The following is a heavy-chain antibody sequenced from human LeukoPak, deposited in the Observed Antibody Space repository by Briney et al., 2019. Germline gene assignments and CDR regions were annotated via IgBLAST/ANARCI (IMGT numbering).Heavy chain of an antibody. V-gene: IGHV3-48*03. J-gene: IGHJ4*02. Sequence: GGSLRLSCAASGFTFSSYEMNWVRQAPGKGLEWLSYISSSGSAIYYADSVKGRFIMSRDNAKNSLYLQMNSLRAEDTAVYYCARSGTAMTPWGQGTLVIVFS. D-gene: IGHD2-2*01. CDR2: ISSSGSAI. CDR1: GFTFSSYE. CDR3: ARSGTAMTP.